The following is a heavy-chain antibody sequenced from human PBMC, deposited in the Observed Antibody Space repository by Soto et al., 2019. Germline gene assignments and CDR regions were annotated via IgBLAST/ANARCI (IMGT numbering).Heavy chain of an antibody. CDR2: IIPIFGTA. Sequence: QVQLVQSGAEVKKPGSSVKVSCKASGGTFSSYAISWVRQAPGQGREWMGGIIPIFGTANSAQKFQGRVTITADESTSTAYMELSSLRSEDTAVYYCERDGGTMVRGGYGMDVWGQGTTVTVSS. J-gene: IGHJ6*02. D-gene: IGHD3-10*01. CDR3: ERDGGTMVRGGYGMDV. CDR1: GGTFSSYA. V-gene: IGHV1-69*01.